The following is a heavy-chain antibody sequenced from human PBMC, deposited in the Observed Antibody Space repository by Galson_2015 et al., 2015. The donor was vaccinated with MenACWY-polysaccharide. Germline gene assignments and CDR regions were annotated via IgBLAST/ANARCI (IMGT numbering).Heavy chain of an antibody. J-gene: IGHJ5*02. CDR3: ARGSQYNSNYGGA. Sequence: SLRLSCAASGFTFSGSSMHWVRQAPGKGLVWVSRILGDGSSTSYADSVRGRFTISRDNSKNMLHLQMNGLRGEDTAVYYCARGSQYNSNYGGAWGQGTLVTVSS. D-gene: IGHD1-7*01. CDR1: GFTFSGSS. V-gene: IGHV3-74*01. CDR2: ILGDGSST.